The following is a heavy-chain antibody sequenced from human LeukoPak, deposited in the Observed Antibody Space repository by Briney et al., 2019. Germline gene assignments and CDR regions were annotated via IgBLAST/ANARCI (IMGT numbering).Heavy chain of an antibody. D-gene: IGHD2-8*01. J-gene: IGHJ6*03. Sequence: PGGSLRLSCAASGFTLSSYSMNWVRQAPGKGLEWVSSITSSGRYIYYADSVKGRFTISRDDSENSLYLQMNSLRAEDTAVYYCARGAATVPGDVLMVYAIFHYYYYMDVWGKGTTVTVSS. CDR1: GFTLSSYS. CDR2: ITSSGRYI. V-gene: IGHV3-21*01. CDR3: ARGAATVPGDVLMVYAIFHYYYYMDV.